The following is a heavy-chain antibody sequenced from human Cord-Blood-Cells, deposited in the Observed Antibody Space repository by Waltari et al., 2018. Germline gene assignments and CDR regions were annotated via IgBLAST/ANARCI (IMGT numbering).Heavy chain of an antibody. D-gene: IGHD7-27*01. Sequence: QLQLQESGQGLVKPSETLSLTCTVSGGSISSSSYYWGWIRQPPGKGLAWIGSIYYSGSTYYNPSLKSRVTISVDTSKIQFSLKLSSVTAADTAVYYCARHDWGSGALNWFDPWGQGTLVTVSS. CDR2: IYYSGST. V-gene: IGHV4-39*01. CDR3: ARHDWGSGALNWFDP. CDR1: GGSISSSSYY. J-gene: IGHJ5*02.